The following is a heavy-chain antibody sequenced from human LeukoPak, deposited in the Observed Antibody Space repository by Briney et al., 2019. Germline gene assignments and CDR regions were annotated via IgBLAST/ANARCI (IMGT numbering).Heavy chain of an antibody. Sequence: PGGSLRLPCAASGFTFSSYSMNWVRQAPGKGLEWVSSISSSSSYIYYADSVKGRFTISRDNAKNSLYLQMNSLRAEDTAVYYCARDSTLYPIDYGDYLERVSDYWGQGTLVTVSS. D-gene: IGHD4-17*01. V-gene: IGHV3-21*01. CDR2: ISSSSSYI. CDR1: GFTFSSYS. J-gene: IGHJ4*02. CDR3: ARDSTLYPIDYGDYLERVSDY.